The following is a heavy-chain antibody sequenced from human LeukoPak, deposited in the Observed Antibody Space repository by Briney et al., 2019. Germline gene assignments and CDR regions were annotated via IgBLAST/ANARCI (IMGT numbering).Heavy chain of an antibody. CDR3: AKGGRCSYGHQSAFDI. J-gene: IGHJ3*02. Sequence: GTSLRLSCAASGFTFSSYGMHWVRQAPGKGLEWVAVIWYDGSNKYYADSVKGRFTISRDNSKNTLYLQMNSLRAEDTAVYYCAKGGRCSYGHQSAFDIWGQGTMVTVSS. CDR2: IWYDGSNK. D-gene: IGHD5-18*01. V-gene: IGHV3-33*06. CDR1: GFTFSSYG.